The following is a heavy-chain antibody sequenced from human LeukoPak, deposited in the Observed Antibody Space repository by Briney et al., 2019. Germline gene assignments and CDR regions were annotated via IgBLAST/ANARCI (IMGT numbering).Heavy chain of an antibody. J-gene: IGHJ4*02. Sequence: GGSLRLSCAASGFTFSTYVMHWVRQAPGKGLEWVAVISYDGSNKYYADSVKGRFTISRDNSKNTLYLQMNSLRAEDTAVYYCAKGSYGDYFDYWGQGTLVTVSS. D-gene: IGHD4-17*01. CDR3: AKGSYGDYFDY. V-gene: IGHV3-30-3*01. CDR1: GFTFSTYV. CDR2: ISYDGSNK.